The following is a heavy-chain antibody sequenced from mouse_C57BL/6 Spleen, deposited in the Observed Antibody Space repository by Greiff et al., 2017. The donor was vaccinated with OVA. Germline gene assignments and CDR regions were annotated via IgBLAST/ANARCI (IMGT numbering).Heavy chain of an antibody. Sequence: QLVESGPELVKPGASVKISCKASGYSFTDYNMNWVKQSNGKSLEWIGVINPNYGTTSYNQKFKGKATLTVDQSSTTAYMQLNSLTSEDSAVYDCSRRDWDDYAMDYWGQGTSVTVSS. CDR3: SRRDWDDYAMDY. V-gene: IGHV1-39*01. J-gene: IGHJ4*01. CDR2: INPNYGTT. CDR1: GYSFTDYN. D-gene: IGHD4-1*01.